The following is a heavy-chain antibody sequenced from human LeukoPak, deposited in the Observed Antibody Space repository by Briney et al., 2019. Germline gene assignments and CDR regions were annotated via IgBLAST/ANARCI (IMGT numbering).Heavy chain of an antibody. CDR1: GGTFSSYA. D-gene: IGHD3-9*01. J-gene: IGHJ6*03. CDR3: ARELRYFHWPGYYMDV. CDR2: IIPIFGTA. V-gene: IGHV1-69*05. Sequence: SVKVSCKASGGTFSSYAISWVRQAPGQGLEWMGRIIPIFGTANYAQKFQGRVTITTDESTSTAYMELSSLRCEDTAVYYCARELRYFHWPGYYMDVWGKGTTVTVSS.